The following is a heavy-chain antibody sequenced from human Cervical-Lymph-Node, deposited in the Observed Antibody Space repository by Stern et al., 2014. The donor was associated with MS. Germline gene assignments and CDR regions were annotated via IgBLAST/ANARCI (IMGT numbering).Heavy chain of an antibody. V-gene: IGHV1-2*06. CDR2: ISPYSGDT. CDR1: GYSFTGYY. CDR3: ATNYYDNTGYHG. D-gene: IGHD3-22*01. Sequence: QDQLVQSGAEVKRPGASVKVSCEASGYSFTGYYMHWVRQAPGQGLEWMGRISPYSGDTNYAQNFQGRVTMTRDTSISTAYMELSGLRSDDTAVYYCATNYYDNTGYHGWGQGTLVAVSS. J-gene: IGHJ4*02.